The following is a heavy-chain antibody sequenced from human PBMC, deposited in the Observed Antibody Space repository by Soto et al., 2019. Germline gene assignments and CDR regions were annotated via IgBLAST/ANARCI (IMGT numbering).Heavy chain of an antibody. CDR3: ARDRYGGGYYYGMDV. D-gene: IGHD4-17*01. J-gene: IGHJ6*02. Sequence: PGGSLRLSCAASGFTFSDYYMSWIRQAPGKGLEWISYIRSRGDYTSYADSVKGRFTISRDNSKNTLYLQMNSLRAEDTAVYYCARDRYGGGYYYGMDVWGQGTTVTVSS. CDR1: GFTFSDYY. V-gene: IGHV3-11*06. CDR2: IRSRGDYT.